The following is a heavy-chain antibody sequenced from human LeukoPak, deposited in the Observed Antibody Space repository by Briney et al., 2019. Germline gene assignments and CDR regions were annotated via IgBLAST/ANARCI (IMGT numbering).Heavy chain of an antibody. D-gene: IGHD2-15*01. CDR3: AKGVPGYCSGGSCYSDY. Sequence: GGSLRLSCAASGFTFSNYGMHWVRQAPGKGLEWVSVISFDGSAKYYADSVKGRFTMSRDNSKNTLYLQMNSLRAEDTAVYYCAKGVPGYCSGGSCYSDYWGQGTLVTVSS. CDR2: ISFDGSAK. CDR1: GFTFSNYG. J-gene: IGHJ4*02. V-gene: IGHV3-30*18.